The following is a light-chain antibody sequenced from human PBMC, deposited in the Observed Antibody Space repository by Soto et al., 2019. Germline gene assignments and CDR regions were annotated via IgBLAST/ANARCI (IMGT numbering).Light chain of an antibody. V-gene: IGKV3-11*01. J-gene: IGKJ2*02. CDR1: QSVSSY. Sequence: EIVLTQSPATLSLSPGERATLSCRASQSVSSYLAWYQQKPGQAPRLLIYDASNRATGIPARSSGSGSGTDFTLTISSLELEDFVVYYCQQRINWPPGTFGQGTTLEIK. CDR3: QQRINWPPGT. CDR2: DAS.